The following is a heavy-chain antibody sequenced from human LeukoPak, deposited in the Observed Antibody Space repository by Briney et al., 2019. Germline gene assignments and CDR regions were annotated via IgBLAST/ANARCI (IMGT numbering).Heavy chain of an antibody. V-gene: IGHV3-64D*09. CDR1: GFTFSSYA. J-gene: IGHJ4*02. CDR3: VKRTGLYFDY. CDR2: ISSNGGNT. D-gene: IGHD7-27*01. Sequence: GGSLRLSCSASGFTFSSYAIHWVRQAPGKGLKYVSGISSNGGNTYNANSLKGRITISRDNSKNTVELQMSSLRTEDTAVYFCVKRTGLYFDYWGQGTLVAVSS.